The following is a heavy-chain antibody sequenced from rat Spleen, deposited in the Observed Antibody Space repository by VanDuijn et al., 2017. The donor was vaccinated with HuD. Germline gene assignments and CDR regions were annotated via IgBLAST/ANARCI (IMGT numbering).Heavy chain of an antibody. Sequence: EVQLVESGGGLVQSGRSLKLSCAASGFTFRNYDMAWVRQAPTKGLEWVASISPSGGITYYRDSVKGRFTVSRDNAKSTLYLQMDSLRSEDTATYYCATDGYYDGTYYSVYVMDAWGQGASVTVSS. D-gene: IGHD1-12*02. CDR1: GFTFRNYD. CDR2: ISPSGGIT. V-gene: IGHV5-27*01. CDR3: ATDGYYDGTYYSVYVMDA. J-gene: IGHJ4*01.